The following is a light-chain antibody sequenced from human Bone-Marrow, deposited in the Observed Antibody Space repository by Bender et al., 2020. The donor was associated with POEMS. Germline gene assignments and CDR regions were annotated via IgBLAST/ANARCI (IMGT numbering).Light chain of an antibody. CDR3: QSYDNSLGGWV. CDR2: GYN. J-gene: IGLJ3*02. V-gene: IGLV2-11*01. CDR1: SSDVGGYNY. Sequence: QSALTQPRSVSGSPGQSVTISCTGTSSDVGGYNYVSWYQHLPGTAPKLLIYGYNNRPSGVPDRFSGSKSGTSASLAITGLQAEDEGDYYCQSYDNSLGGWVFGGGTKLTVL.